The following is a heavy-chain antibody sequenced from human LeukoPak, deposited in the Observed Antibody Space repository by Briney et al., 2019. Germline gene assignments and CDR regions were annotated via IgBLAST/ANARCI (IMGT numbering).Heavy chain of an antibody. D-gene: IGHD4-23*01. CDR1: GFTFSSFS. V-gene: IGHV3-30*04. CDR3: ARDPNRLADYGGDYFDH. Sequence: GGSLRLSCAASGFTFSSFSMHWVRQAPGNGLEWVAVISNDGSHRYYADSVKGRFTISRDNSKNTLSLEMNTLRPEDTALFYCARDPNRLADYGGDYFDHWGQGTLSPSPQ. CDR2: ISNDGSHR. J-gene: IGHJ4*02.